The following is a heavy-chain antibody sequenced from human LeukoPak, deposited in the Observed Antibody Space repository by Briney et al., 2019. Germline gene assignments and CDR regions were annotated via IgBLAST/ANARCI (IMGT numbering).Heavy chain of an antibody. V-gene: IGHV3-23*01. CDR2: ILVSGYST. Sequence: GGSLRLSCAASGFTFSSYAMSWVRQAPGKGLEWVSGILVSGYSTYYANSVKGRFTISRDNSNNTLYLQMNSLRAEDTAVYYCAKLGGHPLHNYYVGVWGKGTTVAVSS. CDR3: AKLGGHPLHNYYVGV. CDR1: GFTFSSYA. J-gene: IGHJ6*03. D-gene: IGHD3-16*01.